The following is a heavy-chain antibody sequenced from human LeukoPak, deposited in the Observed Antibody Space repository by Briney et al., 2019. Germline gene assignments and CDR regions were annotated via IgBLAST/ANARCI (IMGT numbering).Heavy chain of an antibody. CDR2: IYTSGST. D-gene: IGHD6-19*01. J-gene: IGHJ3*02. CDR1: GGSISSYY. Sequence: SETPSLTCTVSGGSISSYYWSWIRQPAGKGLEWIGRIYTSGSTNYNPSLKSRVTMSVDTSKNQFSLKLSSVTAADTAVYYCARSSHLHSSGWYAGAFDIWGQGTMVTVSS. V-gene: IGHV4-4*07. CDR3: ARSSHLHSSGWYAGAFDI.